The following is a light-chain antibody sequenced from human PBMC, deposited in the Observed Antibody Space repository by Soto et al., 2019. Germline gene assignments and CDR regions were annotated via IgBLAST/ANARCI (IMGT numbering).Light chain of an antibody. J-gene: IGLJ1*01. CDR3: NSYTSKSTGV. Sequence: QSAPTQPASVSGSPGQSITISWTVTSSDVGGYNYVSWYQQHPGKAPKLIIYEVSNRPSGVSNRFSGSKSGNTASLTISGLQAEDEADYYCNSYTSKSTGVFGTGTKLTVL. V-gene: IGLV2-14*01. CDR2: EVS. CDR1: SSDVGGYNY.